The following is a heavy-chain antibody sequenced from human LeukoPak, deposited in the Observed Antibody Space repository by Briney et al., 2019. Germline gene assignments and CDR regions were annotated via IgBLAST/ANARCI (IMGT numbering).Heavy chain of an antibody. Sequence: SETLSLTCAVYGGSFSGYYWSWIRQPPGKGLEWIGEIYHSGSTNYNPSLKSRVTISVDKSKNQFSLKLYSVTAADTAVYYCARVGSAGIVVVPAATPLYWYFDLWGRGTLVTVSS. CDR3: ARVGSAGIVVVPAATPLYWYFDL. CDR2: IYHSGST. CDR1: GGSFSGYY. J-gene: IGHJ2*01. D-gene: IGHD2-2*01. V-gene: IGHV4-34*01.